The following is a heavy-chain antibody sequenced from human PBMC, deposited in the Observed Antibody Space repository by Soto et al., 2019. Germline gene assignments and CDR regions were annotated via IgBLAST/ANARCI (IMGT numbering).Heavy chain of an antibody. D-gene: IGHD2-8*01. CDR1: GFTFSSYA. V-gene: IGHV3-23*01. CDR3: AKGQDIVLMVNNWFDP. CDR2: ISGSGGST. Sequence: EVQLLESGGGLVQPGGSLRLSCAASGFTFSSYAMSCVRQAPGKGLEWVSAISGSGGSTYYADSVKGRFTISRDNSKNTLYLQMNSLRAEDTAVYYCAKGQDIVLMVNNWFDPWGQGTLVTVSS. J-gene: IGHJ5*02.